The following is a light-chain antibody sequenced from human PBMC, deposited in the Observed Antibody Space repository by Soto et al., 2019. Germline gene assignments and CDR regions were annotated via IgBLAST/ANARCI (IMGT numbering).Light chain of an antibody. J-gene: IGKJ5*01. CDR3: QQYNSYSLVT. CDR2: DAS. CDR1: QSVSTY. V-gene: IGKV1-5*01. Sequence: IPMTQFPSSVSASKRDSVTINCRASQSVSTYLNWYQQKPGEAPKLLIYDASSLESGVPSRFSGSGSGTEFTLTISSLQPDDFATYYCQQYNSYSLVTFGQGTLLEIK.